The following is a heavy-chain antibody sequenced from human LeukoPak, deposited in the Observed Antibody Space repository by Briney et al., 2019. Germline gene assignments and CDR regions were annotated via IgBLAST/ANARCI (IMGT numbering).Heavy chain of an antibody. CDR3: AREGTAHAFDI. CDR1: GDSLFSASYY. D-gene: IGHD3-10*01. CDR2: IYYSGNT. J-gene: IGHJ3*02. Sequence: SETLSLTCTVSGDSLFSASYYWGWLRQHPGRGLEWIGFIYYSGNTYYSSSLKSRITISIDTSKNQFSPSLSSVTVADTAVYYCAREGTAHAFDIWGQGTMVTVSS. V-gene: IGHV4-31*03.